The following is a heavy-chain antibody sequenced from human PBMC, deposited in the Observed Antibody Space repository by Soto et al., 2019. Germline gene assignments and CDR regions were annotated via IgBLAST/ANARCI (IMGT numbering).Heavy chain of an antibody. Sequence: PSETLSLTCTVSGGSMGSYYWTWIRQPAGKGLEWIGRVYSSGGTHYNPSLKSRVTISLDTSKNQFSLRLLSVTDADTAVYYCSRGQRFSDCSALWGRGTFVTLSS. CDR2: VYSSGGT. V-gene: IGHV4-4*07. CDR1: GGSMGSYY. J-gene: IGHJ5*02. D-gene: IGHD3-3*01. CDR3: SRGQRFSDCSAL.